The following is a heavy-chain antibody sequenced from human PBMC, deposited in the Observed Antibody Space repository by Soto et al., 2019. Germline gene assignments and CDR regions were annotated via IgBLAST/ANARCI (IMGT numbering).Heavy chain of an antibody. CDR2: ISWNSGNI. J-gene: IGHJ5*02. CDR3: AKDSSRYNWIDDGNTWFDP. D-gene: IGHD1-1*01. CDR1: GFTFDDYA. V-gene: IGHV3-9*01. Sequence: EVQLVESGGGLVQPGRSLRLSCAASGFTFDDYAMHWVRQAPGKGLEWVSGISWNSGNIAYADSVKGRFTISRDNAKRXLXXALNSLTTEDTALYYCAKDSSRYNWIDDGNTWFDPWGQGTLVTVSS.